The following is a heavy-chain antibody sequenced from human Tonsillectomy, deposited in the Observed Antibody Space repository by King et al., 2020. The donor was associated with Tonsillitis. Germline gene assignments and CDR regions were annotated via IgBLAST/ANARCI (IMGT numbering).Heavy chain of an antibody. CDR3: AKTRDYYGSGSDDAFDI. CDR1: GFTFSIYA. Sequence: VQLVESGGGLVQPGGSLRLSCAASGFTFSIYAMSWVRQAPGKGLEWVSAISGSGGVTYYADSVKGRLTISRDNSKNTLYLQMNSLRAEDTAVYYCAKTRDYYGSGSDDAFDIWGQGKMVTVSS. J-gene: IGHJ3*02. CDR2: ISGSGGVT. D-gene: IGHD3-10*01. V-gene: IGHV3-23*04.